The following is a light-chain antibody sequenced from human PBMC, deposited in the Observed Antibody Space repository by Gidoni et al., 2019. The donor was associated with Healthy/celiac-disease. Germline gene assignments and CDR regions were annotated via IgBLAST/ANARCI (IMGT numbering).Light chain of an antibody. CDR3: QQSYSTRLT. CDR2: AAS. J-gene: IGKJ1*01. V-gene: IGKV1-39*01. CDR1: QSTRSY. Sequence: EIQVTPSPSSLSASVGDRGTITCLASQSTRSYLNWSQQKPGTAPKLLIYAASSLQSGVPSSFSGSGSGTDFTLTISSLQPGDCATYYCQQSYSTRLTFGPGTKVEIK.